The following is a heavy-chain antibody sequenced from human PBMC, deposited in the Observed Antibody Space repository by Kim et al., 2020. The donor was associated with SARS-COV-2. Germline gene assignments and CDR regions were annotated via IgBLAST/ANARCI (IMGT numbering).Heavy chain of an antibody. CDR3: ASQLSSYKSIWQNAFNI. V-gene: IGHV5-51*01. CDR2: IYPGDSET. Sequence: GESLKISCKGFGYSFTSYWIGWVRQMPGKGLQWMGIIYPGDSETRYSPSFQGQVTISADKSISTTYLQWSSLMASDTATYYCASQLSSYKSIWQNAFNIWGQGTMVTVSS. D-gene: IGHD6-13*01. J-gene: IGHJ3*02. CDR1: GYSFTSYW.